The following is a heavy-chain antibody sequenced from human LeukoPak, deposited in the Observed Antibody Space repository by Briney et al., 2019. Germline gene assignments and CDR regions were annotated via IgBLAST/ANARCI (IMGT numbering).Heavy chain of an antibody. J-gene: IGHJ4*02. Sequence: SETLSLTCTVSGYSISNAYYWGWIRQPPGKGLEWIGNIYSSGSTYYNASLQSRVTISIDTSKNQFSLRLNSVTAADTAMYYCAKSGGYGLIDYWGQGTRVTVSS. CDR2: IYSSGST. D-gene: IGHD1-26*01. CDR1: GYSISNAYY. CDR3: AKSGGYGLIDY. V-gene: IGHV4-38-2*02.